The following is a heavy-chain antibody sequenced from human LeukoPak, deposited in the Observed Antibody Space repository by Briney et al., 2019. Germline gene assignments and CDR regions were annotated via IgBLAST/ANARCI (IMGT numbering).Heavy chain of an antibody. V-gene: IGHV4-4*07. D-gene: IGHD3-10*01. Sequence: SETLTLTCTVSGGSISSYYWSWIRQPAGKGLEWIGRIYTSGSTNYNPSLKSRVTMSVDTSKNQFSLRLSSVNAADTAVYFCAREGTSGGLNWLDPWGQGTLVTVSS. J-gene: IGHJ5*02. CDR1: GGSISSYY. CDR3: AREGTSGGLNWLDP. CDR2: IYTSGST.